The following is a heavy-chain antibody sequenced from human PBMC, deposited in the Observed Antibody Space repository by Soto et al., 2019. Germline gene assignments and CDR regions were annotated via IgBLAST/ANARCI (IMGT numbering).Heavy chain of an antibody. CDR1: GFTFSSYA. CDR3: AKDGAVLRAAAGLDY. CDR2: ISGSGGST. Sequence: GGSLRLSCAASGFTFSSYAMSWVRQAPGKGLEWVSAISGSGGSTYYADSVKGRFTISRDNSKNTLYLQMNSLRAEDPAVYYRAKDGAVLRAAAGLDYWGQGTLVTVSS. V-gene: IGHV3-23*01. D-gene: IGHD6-13*01. J-gene: IGHJ4*02.